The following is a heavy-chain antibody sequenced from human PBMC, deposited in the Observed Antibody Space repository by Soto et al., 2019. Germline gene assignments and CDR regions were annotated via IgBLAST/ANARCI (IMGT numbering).Heavy chain of an antibody. CDR3: ARQRVVPATPTNWFDP. V-gene: IGHV4-39*01. D-gene: IGHD2-15*01. CDR1: GGSVSSRSYF. CDR2: IYYNGST. J-gene: IGHJ5*02. Sequence: QVQVQESGPGLVKPSDTLSLTCTVSGGSVSSRSYFWGWIRQPPGKGLEWIGTIYYNGSTYYNPSLKSRVTLSXXTXKXXFSLKLTSVTASDTAIYYCARQRVVPATPTNWFDPWGQGTLVTVSS.